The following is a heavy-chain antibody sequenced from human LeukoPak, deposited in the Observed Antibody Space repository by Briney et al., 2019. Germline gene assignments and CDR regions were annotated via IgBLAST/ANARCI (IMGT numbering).Heavy chain of an antibody. CDR1: GFTFIKYW. CDR3: GGSGGSAYNWFDP. D-gene: IGHD2-15*01. J-gene: IGHJ5*02. V-gene: IGHV3-7*01. Sequence: PGGSLRLSCVGSGFTFIKYWMSWVRQAPGKGLEWVANIKQDGSDKYYVDSVKGRFTISRDNAKNSLYLQMNSLRAEDTAVYYCGGSGGSAYNWFDPWGQGTLVTVSS. CDR2: IKQDGSDK.